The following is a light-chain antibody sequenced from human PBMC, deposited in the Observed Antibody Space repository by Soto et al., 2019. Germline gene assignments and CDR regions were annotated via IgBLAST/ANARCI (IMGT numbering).Light chain of an antibody. V-gene: IGKV1-27*01. Sequence: DIQMTQSPSSLSVSVGDRVTITCRASQDIRNYLAWYQQKPGKIPKLLIYAASTLQSGVPSRFSGSGSGTDFTLTINSLQPEDIATYYCQKYDRAPFTFGPGTKVYFK. J-gene: IGKJ3*01. CDR3: QKYDRAPFT. CDR2: AAS. CDR1: QDIRNY.